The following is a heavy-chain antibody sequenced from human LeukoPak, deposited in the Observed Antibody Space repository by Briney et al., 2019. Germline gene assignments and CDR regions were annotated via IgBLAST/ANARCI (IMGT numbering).Heavy chain of an antibody. D-gene: IGHD1-26*01. CDR3: ASHFVGATTGYFDY. CDR1: GYTFTSYW. J-gene: IGHJ4*02. V-gene: IGHV5-51*01. Sequence: ASVKVSCKASGYTFTSYWIGWVRQMPGKGLEWMGIIYPGDSDTRYSPSFQGQVTVSADKSISTAYLQWSSLKASDTAMYYCASHFVGATTGYFDYWGQGTLVTVSS. CDR2: IYPGDSDT.